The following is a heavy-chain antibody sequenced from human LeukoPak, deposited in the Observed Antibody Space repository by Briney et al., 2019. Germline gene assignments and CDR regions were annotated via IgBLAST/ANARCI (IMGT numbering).Heavy chain of an antibody. V-gene: IGHV4-39*01. CDR3: ARRSSGSSAAFDI. J-gene: IGHJ3*02. CDR1: GGSISSTSYY. Sequence: AETLSLTCTVSGGSISSTSYYWGWIRQPPGKGLEWIGSSYYSGSTCYNPSLKSRVTISVDTSKNQFSLKLSSVTAADTAVYYCARRSSGSSAAFDIWGQGTMVTVSS. D-gene: IGHD1-26*01. CDR2: SYYSGST.